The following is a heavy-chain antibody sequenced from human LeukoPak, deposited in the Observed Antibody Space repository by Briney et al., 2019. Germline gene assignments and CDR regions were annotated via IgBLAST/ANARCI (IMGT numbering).Heavy chain of an antibody. D-gene: IGHD2-8*02. Sequence: GGSLRLSCAASGFTVSSSYMSWVRQAPGKGLEWVSIIYGGGTTYYADSVKDRFTISRDSSKNTLFLQMNSLRVEDTAVYYCARDRGTATYTWLDPWGQGTLVTVSS. CDR2: IYGGGTT. V-gene: IGHV3-66*01. CDR1: GFTVSSSY. CDR3: ARDRGTATYTWLDP. J-gene: IGHJ5*02.